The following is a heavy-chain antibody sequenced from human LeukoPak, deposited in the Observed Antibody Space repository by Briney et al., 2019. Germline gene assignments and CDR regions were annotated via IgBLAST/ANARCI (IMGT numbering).Heavy chain of an antibody. CDR3: AKDRTRQAY. CDR2: IKEDGSVK. D-gene: IGHD3-3*01. Sequence: GGSLRLSCAASGFTFSNYWMSWVRQTPGKGLEWVANIKEDGSVKYYVDSLKGRFTISRDNAKNSLYLQMNSLRAEDTAVYYCAKDRTRQAYWGQGTLVTVSS. CDR1: GFTFSNYW. V-gene: IGHV3-7*03. J-gene: IGHJ4*02.